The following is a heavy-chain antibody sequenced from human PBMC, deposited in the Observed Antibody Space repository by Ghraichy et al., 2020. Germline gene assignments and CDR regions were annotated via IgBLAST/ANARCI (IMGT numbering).Heavy chain of an antibody. D-gene: IGHD2/OR15-2a*01. J-gene: IGHJ4*02. V-gene: IGHV4-59*01. Sequence: SETLSLTCTVSGGSISSYYWNWVRHPPGKGLEWIGNICNRGSPSHNPSLKSRVTMSVDTYKNQFSLKLSSGTAADTAVYYCARGTSFYDYWGQGTLVTVSS. CDR2: ICNRGSP. CDR3: ARGTSFYDY. CDR1: GGSISSYY.